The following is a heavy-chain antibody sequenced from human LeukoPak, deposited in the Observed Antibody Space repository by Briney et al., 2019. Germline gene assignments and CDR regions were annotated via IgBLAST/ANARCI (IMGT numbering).Heavy chain of an antibody. D-gene: IGHD4-17*01. J-gene: IGHJ4*02. V-gene: IGHV3-23*01. CDR3: AKGRNEDGDAALNY. CDR1: GFTFSSYW. Sequence: GGSLRLSCAASGFTFSSYWMHWVRQAPGKGLEWVSSISGSGGNTFYADSVKGRFTISRDNSKNTLYLQMNSLRAEDTAAYHCAKGRNEDGDAALNYWGQGTLVTVSS. CDR2: ISGSGGNT.